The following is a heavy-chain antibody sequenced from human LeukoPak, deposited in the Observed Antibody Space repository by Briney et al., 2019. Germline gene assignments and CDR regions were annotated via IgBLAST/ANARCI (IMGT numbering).Heavy chain of an antibody. D-gene: IGHD5-12*01. CDR3: AKDKRLIVATIGTVTTHHYMDV. CDR1: GFTFDDYA. CDR2: ISWNSGSI. Sequence: GRSLRLSCAASGFTFDDYAMHWVRQAPGKGLEWVSGISWNSGSIGYADSVKGRFTISRDNAKNSLYLQMNSLRAEDTALYYCAKDKRLIVATIGTVTTHHYMDVWGKGTTVTVSS. J-gene: IGHJ6*03. V-gene: IGHV3-9*01.